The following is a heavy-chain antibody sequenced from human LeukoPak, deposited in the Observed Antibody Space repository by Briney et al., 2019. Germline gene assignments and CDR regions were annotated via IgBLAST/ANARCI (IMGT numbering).Heavy chain of an antibody. V-gene: IGHV3-48*02. CDR3: ARVHPPKIYYYYYYGMDV. J-gene: IGHJ6*02. Sequence: GGSLRLSCAASGFTFSSYSMNWVRRAPGKGQEWVSYISSSSSTIYYADSVKGRFTISRDNAKNSLYLQMNSLRDEDTAVYYCARVHPPKIYYYYYYGMDVWGQGTTVTVSS. D-gene: IGHD2/OR15-2a*01. CDR1: GFTFSSYS. CDR2: ISSSSSTI.